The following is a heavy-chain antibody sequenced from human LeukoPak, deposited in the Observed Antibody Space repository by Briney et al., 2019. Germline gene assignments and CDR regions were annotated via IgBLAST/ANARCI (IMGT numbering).Heavy chain of an antibody. CDR3: ARSPIAAAGTRWFDP. V-gene: IGHV4-39*01. Sequence: PSETLSLTCTVSGGSLSSSSYYWGWLRQPPGMGLEWFASINYSGSTYYYPSLKSRVTMSVDTSKNQFSLNLNSVTAADTAVYYCARSPIAAAGTRWFDPWGQGTLVTVSS. J-gene: IGHJ5*02. CDR2: INYSGST. CDR1: GGSLSSSSYY. D-gene: IGHD6-13*01.